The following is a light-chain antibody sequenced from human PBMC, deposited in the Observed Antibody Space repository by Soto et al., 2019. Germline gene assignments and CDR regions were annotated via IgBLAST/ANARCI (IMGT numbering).Light chain of an antibody. J-gene: IGKJ4*01. CDR1: QDIGSY. CDR3: QQTNTFPLT. V-gene: IGKV1D-12*01. CDR2: AAF. Sequence: IQMTQSPSSVSASVGDRVTITCRASQDIGSYLAWYQQKPGEAPKVLIYAAFTLQTGVASRFSGSGSGTDFILTISSLQPEDFATYYCQQTNTFPLTFGGGTKVEIK.